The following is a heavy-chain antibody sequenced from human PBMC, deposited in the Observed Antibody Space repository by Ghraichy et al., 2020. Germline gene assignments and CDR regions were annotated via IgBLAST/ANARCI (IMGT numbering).Heavy chain of an antibody. CDR3: ARDSSRFGDYGSRFDP. CDR2: INWNGGST. CDR1: GFTFDDYG. V-gene: IGHV3-20*01. Sequence: GGSLRLSCAASGFTFDDYGMSWVRQAPGKGLEWISGINWNGGSTGYADSVKGRFTISRDNAKNSLYLQMNSLRAEDTALYHCARDSSRFGDYGSRFDPWGQGTLVTVSS. J-gene: IGHJ5*02. D-gene: IGHD3-10*01.